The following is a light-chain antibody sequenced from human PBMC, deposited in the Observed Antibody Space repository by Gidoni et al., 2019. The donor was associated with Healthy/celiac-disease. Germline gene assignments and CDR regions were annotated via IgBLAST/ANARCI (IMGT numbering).Light chain of an antibody. J-gene: IGLJ2*01. CDR3: CSYAGSSLV. CDR1: SSDVGTYNL. Sequence: QSALTQPAAVSGSPGHSITISCTGTSSDVGTYNLVSWYQQHPGKAPTLMIYEVSKLPSGVSNRFSGSKSGNTASLTISGLQAEDEADYYCCSYAGSSLVFGGGTKLTVL. V-gene: IGLV2-23*02. CDR2: EVS.